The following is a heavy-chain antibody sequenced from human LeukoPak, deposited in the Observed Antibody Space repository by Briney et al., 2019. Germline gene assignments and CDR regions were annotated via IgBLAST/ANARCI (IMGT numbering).Heavy chain of an antibody. D-gene: IGHD3-16*01. CDR2: IFYTGST. CDR1: GGSISSSTYY. J-gene: IGHJ4*02. V-gene: IGHV4-39*01. Sequence: SETLSLTCTVSGGSISSSTYYWGWIRQPPGKGLEWIGSIFYTGSTHYSPSLKSRVTVSVDTYKNQFSLKLTSVTAADTAVYYCASSIRITAIAASTALDYWGQGTLVTVS. CDR3: ASSIRITAIAASTALDY.